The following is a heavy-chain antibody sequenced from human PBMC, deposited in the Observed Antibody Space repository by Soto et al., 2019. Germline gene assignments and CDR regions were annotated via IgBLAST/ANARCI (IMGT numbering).Heavy chain of an antibody. J-gene: IGHJ6*02. V-gene: IGHV3-30-3*01. CDR2: ISYDGSNK. D-gene: IGHD6-13*01. CDR1: GFTFSSYA. CDR3: ARDFGKQQLVQYYYGMDV. Sequence: GGSLRLSCAASGFTFSSYAMHWVRQAPGKGLEWVAVISYDGSNKYYADSVKGRFTISRDNSKNTLYLQMNSLRAEDTAVYYCARDFGKQQLVQYYYGMDVWGQGTTVTVSS.